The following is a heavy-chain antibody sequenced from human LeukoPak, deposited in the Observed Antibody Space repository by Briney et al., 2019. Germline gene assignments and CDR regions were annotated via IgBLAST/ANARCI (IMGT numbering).Heavy chain of an antibody. CDR3: AREFGDYVSPYYYMDV. CDR2: IWYDGSNK. V-gene: IGHV3-33*01. D-gene: IGHD4-17*01. J-gene: IGHJ6*03. CDR1: GFTFSNYA. Sequence: GGSLRLSCAASGFTFSNYAMHWVRQAPGKGLEWVAVIWYDGSNKYYADSVKGRFTISRDNSKNTLYLQMSSLRADDTAVYYCAREFGDYVSPYYYMDVWGKGTTVTVSS.